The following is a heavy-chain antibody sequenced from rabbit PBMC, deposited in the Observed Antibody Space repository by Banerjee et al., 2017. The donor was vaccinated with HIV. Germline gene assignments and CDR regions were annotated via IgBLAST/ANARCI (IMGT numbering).Heavy chain of an antibody. J-gene: IGHJ4*01. CDR1: GFSLSNKYV. Sequence: QSLQESGGGLFKPGGPLALTCKASGFSLSNKYVMCWVRKAPGKGLEWIECINTSTGNNVYAIWAKGRFTISRTSSTTVALQMTSLTAADTATYFCARDLAGVIGWNFDLWGQGTLVTVS. CDR2: INTSTGNN. V-gene: IGHV1S40*01. CDR3: ARDLAGVIGWNFDL. D-gene: IGHD4-1*01.